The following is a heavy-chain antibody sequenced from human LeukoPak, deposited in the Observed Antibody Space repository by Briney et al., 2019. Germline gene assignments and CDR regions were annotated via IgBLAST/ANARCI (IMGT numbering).Heavy chain of an antibody. CDR1: GYTFTTYA. V-gene: IGHV7-4-1*02. D-gene: IGHD2-2*01. J-gene: IGHJ5*02. CDR3: ARASDCSSTSCYAVGSPELNWFDP. Sequence: ASVKVSCKTSGYTFTTYAISWVRQAPGQGLEWMGWINTNTGNPTYAQGFFTGRFVFSLDTSVSTAYLQISSLKAEDTAVYYCARASDCSSTSCYAVGSPELNWFDPWGQGTLVTVSS. CDR2: INTNTGNP.